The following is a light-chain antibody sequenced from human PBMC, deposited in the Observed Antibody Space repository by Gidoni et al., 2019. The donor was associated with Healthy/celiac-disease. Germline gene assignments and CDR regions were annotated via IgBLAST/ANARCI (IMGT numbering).Light chain of an antibody. V-gene: IGKV1-5*01. CDR3: QQYNSYPLT. J-gene: IGKJ4*01. CDR1: QSISSW. Sequence: DIQMTQSPSTLSASVGDRVTITCRASQSISSWLAWYQQKPGKAPKLLIYDASSLDSGVPSRFSGSGSGTEFTLTISSLQPDDFATYYCQQYNSYPLTFXGXTKVEIK. CDR2: DAS.